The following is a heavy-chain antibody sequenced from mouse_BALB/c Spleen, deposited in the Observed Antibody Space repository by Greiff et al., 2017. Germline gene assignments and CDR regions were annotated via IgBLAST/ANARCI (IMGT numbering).Heavy chain of an antibody. V-gene: IGHV5-12-2*01. CDR2: ISNGGGST. D-gene: IGHD2-14*01. CDR1: GFTFSSYT. J-gene: IGHJ3*01. CDR3: ARLGYDGAWFAY. Sequence: EVKLVESGGGLVQPGGSLKLSCAASGFTFSSYTMSWVRQTPEKRLEWVAYISNGGGSTYYPDTVKGRFTISRDNAKNTLYLQMSSLKSEDTAMYYCARLGYDGAWFAYWGQGTLVTVSA.